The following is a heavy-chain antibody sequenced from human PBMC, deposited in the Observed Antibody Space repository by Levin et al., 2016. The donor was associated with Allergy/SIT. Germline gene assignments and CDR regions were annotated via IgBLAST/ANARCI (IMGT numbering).Heavy chain of an antibody. Sequence: GESLKISCAASGFTFSSYAMNWVRQTPGKGLEWVSGISGSGGKTDDADSAKGRFIISRDNSKNTVYLQMNSLRVEDTAVYFCARDEIWFGDLLYGAMDYWGQGNLVTVSP. D-gene: IGHD3-10*01. J-gene: IGHJ4*02. CDR2: ISGSGGKT. CDR1: GFTFSSYA. CDR3: ARDEIWFGDLLYGAMDY. V-gene: IGHV3-23*01.